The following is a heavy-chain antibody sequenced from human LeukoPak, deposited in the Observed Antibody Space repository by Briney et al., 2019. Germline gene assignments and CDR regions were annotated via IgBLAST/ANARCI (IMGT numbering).Heavy chain of an antibody. Sequence: GASVKVSCKVSGYTLTELSMHWVRQAPGKGLEWMGGFDPEDGETIYAQKFQGRVTMTTDTSTSTAYMELRSLRSDDTAVYYCARGGPRLGMDVWGQGTTVTVSS. CDR3: ARGGPRLGMDV. V-gene: IGHV1-24*01. D-gene: IGHD3-10*01. CDR1: GYTLTELS. CDR2: FDPEDGET. J-gene: IGHJ6*02.